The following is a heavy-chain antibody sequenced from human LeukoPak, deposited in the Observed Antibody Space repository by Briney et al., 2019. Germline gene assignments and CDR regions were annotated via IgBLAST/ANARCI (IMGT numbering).Heavy chain of an antibody. Sequence: GASVKVSCKASGGTFSSYAISWVRQAPGQGLEWMGRIIPILGIANYAQKFQGRVTITADKSTSTAYVELSSLRSEDTAVYYCARDQMGPGSAFDIWGQGTMVTVSS. J-gene: IGHJ3*02. CDR3: ARDQMGPGSAFDI. V-gene: IGHV1-69*04. CDR1: GGTFSSYA. CDR2: IIPILGIA. D-gene: IGHD5-24*01.